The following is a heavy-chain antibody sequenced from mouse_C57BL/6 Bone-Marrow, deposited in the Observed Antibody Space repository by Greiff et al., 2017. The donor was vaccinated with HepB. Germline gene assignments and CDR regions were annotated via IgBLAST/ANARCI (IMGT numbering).Heavy chain of an antibody. D-gene: IGHD1-1*01. J-gene: IGHJ4*01. CDR3: ARVGYGSSGDYYAMDY. Sequence: VKLQQPGAELVMPGASVKLSCKASGYTFTSYWMHWVKQRPGQGLEWIGEIDPSDSYTNYNQKFKGKSTLTVDKSSSTAYMQLSSLTSEDSAVYYCARVGYGSSGDYYAMDYWGQGTSVTVSS. V-gene: IGHV1-69*01. CDR1: GYTFTSYW. CDR2: IDPSDSYT.